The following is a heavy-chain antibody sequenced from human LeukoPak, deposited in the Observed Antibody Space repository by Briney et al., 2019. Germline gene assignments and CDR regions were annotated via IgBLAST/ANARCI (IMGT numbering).Heavy chain of an antibody. CDR1: GGSISSSSYY. Sequence: PSETLSLTCTVSGGSISSSSYYWGWIRQPPGKGLEWIGSIYYSGSTYYNPSLKSRVTISVDTSKNQFSLKLSSVTAADTAVYYCAGKRARVVWFDPWGQGTLVTVSS. CDR3: AGKRARVVWFDP. V-gene: IGHV4-39*01. J-gene: IGHJ5*02. D-gene: IGHD2-21*01. CDR2: IYYSGST.